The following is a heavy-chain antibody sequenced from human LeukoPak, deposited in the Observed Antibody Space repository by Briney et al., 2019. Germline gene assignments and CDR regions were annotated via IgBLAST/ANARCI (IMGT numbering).Heavy chain of an antibody. CDR1: GFTFDDYG. J-gene: IGHJ4*02. CDR3: ANDLGWIQLNLG. CDR2: INWNGDNT. V-gene: IGHV3-20*04. D-gene: IGHD5-18*01. Sequence: GGSLRLSCAASGFTFDDYGMSWVRQAPGKGLEWVSGINWNGDNTNYADSLKGRFTISRDNAKNSLYLQMNSLRAEDTALYYCANDLGWIQLNLGRGQGTLVTVSS.